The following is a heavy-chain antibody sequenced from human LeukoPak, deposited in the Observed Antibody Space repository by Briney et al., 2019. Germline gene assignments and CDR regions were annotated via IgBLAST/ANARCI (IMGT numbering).Heavy chain of an antibody. CDR2: IYYSGNT. CDR3: AELGITMIGGV. D-gene: IGHD3-10*02. Sequence: SETLSLTCTVSGDSISTSNSYWGWIRQPPGKGLEWIGSIYYSGNTYYNASLKSRATISVDTSKNQFSLKLTSVTAADTAVYYCAELGITMIGGVWGKGTTVTISS. V-gene: IGHV4-39*01. CDR1: GDSISTSNSY. J-gene: IGHJ6*04.